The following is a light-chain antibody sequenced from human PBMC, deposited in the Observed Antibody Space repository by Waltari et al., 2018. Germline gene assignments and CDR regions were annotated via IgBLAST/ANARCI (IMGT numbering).Light chain of an antibody. J-gene: IGKJ2*01. Sequence: DIQMTQSPSSLSASVGDRVTISCRASQRISSYLNWYQQIPGKAPKLLIYGASSVQSGVPSRFTGSGSGTDFTLTISSLQFEDFATYYCQQSYSIPNTFGQGTKLEI. CDR1: QRISSY. CDR3: QQSYSIPNT. CDR2: GAS. V-gene: IGKV1-39*01.